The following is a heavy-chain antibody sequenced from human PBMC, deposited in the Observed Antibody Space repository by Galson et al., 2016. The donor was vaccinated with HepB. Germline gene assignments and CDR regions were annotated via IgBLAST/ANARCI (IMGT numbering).Heavy chain of an antibody. J-gene: IGHJ4*02. D-gene: IGHD3-16*01. CDR2: ISGNGGST. Sequence: SLRLSCAASGFTFSFYAMHWVRQAPGKGLEYVSAISGNGGSTYYADSVKGRFTISRDNSKNTLYLQMDSLRPEDTAVYYCARVGFGRSYGQGFDYWGQGTLVTVSS. CDR1: GFTFSFYA. CDR3: ARVGFGRSYGQGFDY. V-gene: IGHV3-64*04.